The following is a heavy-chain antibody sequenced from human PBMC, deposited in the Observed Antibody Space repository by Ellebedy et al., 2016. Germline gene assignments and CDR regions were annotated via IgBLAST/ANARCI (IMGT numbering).Heavy chain of an antibody. CDR3: AKSSWIQLWMYYFDY. CDR1: GVTISNYY. Sequence: GESLKISCAASGVTISNYYMSWVRQAPGKGLEWISVFYRGGNTYYADSVKGRFTISRDDSKKTLYLQMNSLRAEDTALYYCAKSSWIQLWMYYFDYWGQGTLVTVSS. J-gene: IGHJ4*02. CDR2: FYRGGNT. D-gene: IGHD5-18*01. V-gene: IGHV3-53*05.